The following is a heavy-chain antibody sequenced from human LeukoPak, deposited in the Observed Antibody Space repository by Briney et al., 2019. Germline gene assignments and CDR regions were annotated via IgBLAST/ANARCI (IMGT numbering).Heavy chain of an antibody. V-gene: IGHV3-11*01. CDR1: GFTFSDYY. J-gene: IGHJ1*01. CDR3: ARDHHDSSGYYFAEYFQH. D-gene: IGHD3-22*01. Sequence: GGSLRLSCAASGFTFSDYYMTWIRQAPGKGLEWVSYISSSGGTTHYADSVKGRFTISRNNAKNSLFVQMSNLRAEDTAVYYCARDHHDSSGYYFAEYFQHWGQGTLVTVSS. CDR2: ISSSGGTT.